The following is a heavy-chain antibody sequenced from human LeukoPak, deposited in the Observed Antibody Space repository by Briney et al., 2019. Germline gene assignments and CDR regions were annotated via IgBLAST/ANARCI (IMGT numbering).Heavy chain of an antibody. CDR3: AKGQITRSDRFDY. V-gene: IGHV3-23*01. CDR1: GFTFSTYG. J-gene: IGHJ4*02. CDR2: ISGSGGST. Sequence: GGSLRLSCAASGFTFSTYGMSWVRQAPGKGLEWVSAISGSGGSTYYADSVKGRFTIPRDNSKNTLYPQMNSLRAEDTAVYYCAKGQITRSDRFDYWGQGTLVTVSS. D-gene: IGHD3-16*01.